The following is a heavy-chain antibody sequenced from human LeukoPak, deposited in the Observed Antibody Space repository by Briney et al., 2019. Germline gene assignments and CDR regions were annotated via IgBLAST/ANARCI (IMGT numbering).Heavy chain of an antibody. CDR1: GYTFTGYY. D-gene: IGHD2-2*01. V-gene: IGHV1-2*02. Sequence: ASVKVPCKASGYTFTGYYMHWVRQAPGQGLEWMGWINPNSGGTNYAQKFQGRVTMTRDTSISTAYMELSRLRSDDTAVYYCARKDYTRNIVVVPAATLDYYGMDVWGQGTTVTVSS. J-gene: IGHJ6*02. CDR3: ARKDYTRNIVVVPAATLDYYGMDV. CDR2: INPNSGGT.